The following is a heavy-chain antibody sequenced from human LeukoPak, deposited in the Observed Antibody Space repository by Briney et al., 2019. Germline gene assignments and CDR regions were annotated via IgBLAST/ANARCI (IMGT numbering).Heavy chain of an antibody. CDR2: INAHRTT. D-gene: IGHD2-15*01. V-gene: IGHV3-48*01. J-gene: IGHJ4*02. Sequence: GGSLRLSCATSGFTFSAYSFNWVGQAPGKGLEWISYINAHRTTYYADSVEGRFTISRDNAKNSAYLQLNSLRVEDTAMYYCARSVEGSLDYWGQGTLVTVSS. CDR1: GFTFSAYS. CDR3: ARSVEGSLDY.